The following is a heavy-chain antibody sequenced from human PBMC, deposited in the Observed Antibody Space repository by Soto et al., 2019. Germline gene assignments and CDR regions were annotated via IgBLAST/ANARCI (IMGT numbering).Heavy chain of an antibody. D-gene: IGHD1-1*01. J-gene: IGHJ6*02. Sequence: PGGSLRLSCAASGFTFSSYEMNWVRQAPGKGLEWVSYISSSGSTIYYADSVKGRFTISRDNAKNSLYLQMNSLRAEDTAVYYCARDDIPFGNEDGRYGMDVWGRGTTVTVSS. CDR2: ISSSGSTI. V-gene: IGHV3-48*03. CDR1: GFTFSSYE. CDR3: ARDDIPFGNEDGRYGMDV.